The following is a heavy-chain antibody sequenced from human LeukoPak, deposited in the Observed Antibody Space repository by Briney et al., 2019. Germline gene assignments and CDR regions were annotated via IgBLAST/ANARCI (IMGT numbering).Heavy chain of an antibody. CDR1: GFTFSSYS. CDR3: ATEGGLERIFDY. Sequence: KPGGSLRLSCAASGFTFSSYSMNWVRQAPGKGLEWVSSISSSSSYIYYADSVKGRFTISRDNAKNSLYLQMNSLRAEDTAVYYCATEGGLERIFDYWGQGTLVTVSS. CDR2: ISSSSSYI. J-gene: IGHJ4*02. V-gene: IGHV3-21*01. D-gene: IGHD1-1*01.